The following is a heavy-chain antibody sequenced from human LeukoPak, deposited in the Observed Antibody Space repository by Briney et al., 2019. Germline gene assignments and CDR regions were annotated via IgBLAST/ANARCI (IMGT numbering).Heavy chain of an antibody. CDR1: GGSISSGGYY. CDR2: IYYSGST. D-gene: IGHD3-16*01. V-gene: IGHV4-31*03. J-gene: IGHJ5*02. Sequence: SQTLSLTCTVSGGSISSGGYYWSWIRQHPGKGLEWIGYIYYSGSTYYNPSLKSRVTISVDTSKNQFSLKLSSVTAADTAVYYCARGAFTYPSGLNWFDPWGQGTLVTVSS. CDR3: ARGAFTYPSGLNWFDP.